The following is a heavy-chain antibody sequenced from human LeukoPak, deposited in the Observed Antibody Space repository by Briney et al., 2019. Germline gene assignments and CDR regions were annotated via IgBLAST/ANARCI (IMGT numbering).Heavy chain of an antibody. J-gene: IGHJ4*02. CDR2: ISGGTGTP. Sequence: GGSLRLSCAASGSTFSNYAMSWVRQAPGKGLEWVSGISGGTGTPFYADSVKGRFTISRDNSKNTLYLQMSSLRGEDTAVYYCAKRRTTVITMDYFDYWGQGTLVTVSS. D-gene: IGHD4-17*01. V-gene: IGHV3-23*01. CDR3: AKRRTTVITMDYFDY. CDR1: GSTFSNYA.